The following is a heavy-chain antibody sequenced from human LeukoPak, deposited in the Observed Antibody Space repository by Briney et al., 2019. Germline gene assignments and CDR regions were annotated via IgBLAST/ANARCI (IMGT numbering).Heavy chain of an antibody. CDR1: GFTFSDYY. J-gene: IGHJ4*02. D-gene: IGHD6-19*01. CDR3: ARGGGIAVAGTSKNFDY. V-gene: IGHV3-11*06. CDR2: ISSSSSYT. Sequence: AGGSLRLSCAASGFTFSDYYMSWIRQAPGKGLEWVPYISSSSSYTNYADSVKGRFTISRDNAKNSLYLQMNSLRAEDTAVYYCARGGGIAVAGTSKNFDYWGQGTLVTVSS.